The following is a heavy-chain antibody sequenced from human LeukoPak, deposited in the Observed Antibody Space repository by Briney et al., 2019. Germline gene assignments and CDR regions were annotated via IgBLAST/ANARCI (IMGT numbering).Heavy chain of an antibody. D-gene: IGHD1-26*01. J-gene: IGHJ4*02. Sequence: ASVKVSCKASGYTFTSYGINWVRQAPGQGLEWMGWISAYNGNTNYAQKLQGRVTMTTDTSTSTAYMELRSLRSDDTAVYYCATYSGRDQDLGYWGQGTLVTVSS. CDR3: ATYSGRDQDLGY. V-gene: IGHV1-18*01. CDR2: ISAYNGNT. CDR1: GYTFTSYG.